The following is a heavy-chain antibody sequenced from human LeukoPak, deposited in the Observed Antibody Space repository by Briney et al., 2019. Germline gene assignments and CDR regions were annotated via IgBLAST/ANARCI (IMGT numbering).Heavy chain of an antibody. CDR1: GFTLRRYE. CDR2: IASSGSTI. CDR3: ARANYYDISGYDY. Sequence: GGSLRLSCAASGFTLRRYEMNWVRQAPGKGLEWVSYIASSGSTIYYADSVEGRFTISRDNAKNSLYLQMNSLRAEDTAVYYCARANYYDISGYDYWGQGTLVTVSS. J-gene: IGHJ4*02. D-gene: IGHD3-22*01. V-gene: IGHV3-48*03.